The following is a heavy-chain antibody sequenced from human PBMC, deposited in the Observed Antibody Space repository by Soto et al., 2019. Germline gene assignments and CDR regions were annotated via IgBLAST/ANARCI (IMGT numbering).Heavy chain of an antibody. CDR1: GYSFTSYW. Sequence: PGESLKISCKGSGYSFTSYWISWVRQMPGKGLEWMGRIDPSDSYTNYSPSFQGHVTISADKSISTAYLQWSSLKASDTAMYYCARTVATINYYGMDVSGQGTTVTVSS. V-gene: IGHV5-10-1*01. CDR3: ARTVATINYYGMDV. J-gene: IGHJ6*02. D-gene: IGHD5-12*01. CDR2: IDPSDSYT.